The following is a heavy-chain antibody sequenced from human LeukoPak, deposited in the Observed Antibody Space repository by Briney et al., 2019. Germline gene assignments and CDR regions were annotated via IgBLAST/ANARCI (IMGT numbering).Heavy chain of an antibody. J-gene: IGHJ6*02. CDR2: IYYSGST. CDR1: GGSVSSYY. V-gene: IGHV4-59*02. D-gene: IGHD2-2*01. Sequence: SETLSLTCTVSGGSVSSYYWSWIRQPPGKGLEWVGYIYYSGSTNYSPSLKSRATISVDTSKNHFSLNLSSVTPADTAVYYCAGYSSTFYFYYGMDLWGQGTTVTVSS. CDR3: AGYSSTFYFYYGMDL.